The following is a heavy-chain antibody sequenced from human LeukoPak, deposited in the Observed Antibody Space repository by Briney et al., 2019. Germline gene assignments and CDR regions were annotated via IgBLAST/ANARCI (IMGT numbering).Heavy chain of an antibody. Sequence: SETLSLTCTVSGGSISSSSYYWGWIRQPPGKGLEWIGSIYHSGSTNYNPSLKSRVTISVDKSKNQFSLKLSSVTAADTAVYYCAMQYCSGGSCYFDYWGQGTLVTVSS. J-gene: IGHJ4*02. D-gene: IGHD2-15*01. CDR3: AMQYCSGGSCYFDY. CDR1: GGSISSSSYY. CDR2: IYHSGST. V-gene: IGHV4-39*07.